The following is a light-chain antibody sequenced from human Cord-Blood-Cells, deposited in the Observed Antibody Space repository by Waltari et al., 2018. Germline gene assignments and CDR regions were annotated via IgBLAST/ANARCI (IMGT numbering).Light chain of an antibody. J-gene: IGLJ1*01. CDR3: SSYTSSSSYV. CDR1: SSDVGGYNY. Sequence: QSALTQPASVSGSPGQSITIYCTGTSSDVGGYNYVSWYQQHPGKAPKLMSYDVSNRPSGFSNRFSGAKSGNTASLTISGLQAEDEADYYCSSYTSSSSYVFGTGTKVTVL. CDR2: DVS. V-gene: IGLV2-14*03.